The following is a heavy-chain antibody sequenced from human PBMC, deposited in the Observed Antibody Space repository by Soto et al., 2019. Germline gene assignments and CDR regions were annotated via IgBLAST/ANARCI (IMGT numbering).Heavy chain of an antibody. CDR1: GYTFTSYG. CDR3: ARDTLWFGELSREHHWVDP. CDR2: ISAYNGNT. Sequence: QVQLVQSGAEVKKPGASVKVSCKASGYTFTSYGISWVRQAPGQGLEWMGWISAYNGNTNYAQKLQGRVTMTTDTSTSTAYMELRSLRSDDTAVYYCARDTLWFGELSREHHWVDPWGQGTLVPVSS. D-gene: IGHD3-10*01. V-gene: IGHV1-18*01. J-gene: IGHJ5*02.